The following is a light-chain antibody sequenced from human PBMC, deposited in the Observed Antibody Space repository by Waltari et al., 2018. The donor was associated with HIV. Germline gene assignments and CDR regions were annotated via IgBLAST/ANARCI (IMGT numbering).Light chain of an antibody. CDR1: HSEIGGYNS. CDR2: DVS. CDR3: ISYTGFTTPYV. Sequence: QSALTQPASVSGSPGQSITISCSGTHSEIGGYNSVSWYQQHPDKAPTLLIYDVSKRPSGTSNRFSGSKSGNTASLTISGLQAEDEADYYCISYTGFTTPYVFGTGTKVTVL. V-gene: IGLV2-14*03. J-gene: IGLJ1*01.